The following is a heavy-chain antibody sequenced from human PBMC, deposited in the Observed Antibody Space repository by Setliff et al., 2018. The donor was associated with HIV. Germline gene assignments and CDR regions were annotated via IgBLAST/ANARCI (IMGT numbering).Heavy chain of an antibody. V-gene: IGHV4-4*07. CDR2: IYTSGST. Sequence: SSETLSLTCTVSGGSISSYYWSWIRQPAGKGLEWIGRIYTSGSTNYNPSLKTRVTIMVDTSKNQFSLKLGSVTAADTAVYYCAREWSYGAFDTFDVWGQGTMVTVSS. J-gene: IGHJ3*01. CDR1: GGSISSYY. CDR3: AREWSYGAFDTFDV. D-gene: IGHD5-18*01.